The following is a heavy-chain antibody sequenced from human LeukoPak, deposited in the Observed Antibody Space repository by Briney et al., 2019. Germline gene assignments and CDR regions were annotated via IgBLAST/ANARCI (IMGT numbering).Heavy chain of an antibody. CDR2: ISTDGRDK. V-gene: IGHV3-30*04. J-gene: IGHJ4*02. CDR3: ARDSAAAAVYYFDY. Sequence: QPGRSLRLSCAASGFSLSNYAIHWVRQTPGEGLVWVAVISTDGRDKHYADSVKGRSTISRDNSKSTLYLQMNSLRAEDTAVYYCARDSAAAAVYYFDYWGQGTLVTVSS. CDR1: GFSLSNYA. D-gene: IGHD6-13*01.